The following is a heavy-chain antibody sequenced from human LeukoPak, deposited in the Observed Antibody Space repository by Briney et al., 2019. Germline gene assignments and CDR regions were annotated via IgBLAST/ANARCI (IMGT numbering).Heavy chain of an antibody. CDR3: ARGSYGEVAFDI. CDR2: ISGNKGDT. D-gene: IGHD4-17*01. Sequence: ASVRVSCKASGYTLRSHGISWVRQAPGQGLEGMGCISGNKGDTMYAQKVQGRVTMTTDTSTNTAYLDLRSLRGDDTAVYYCARGSYGEVAFDIWGQGTMVTVSS. J-gene: IGHJ3*02. V-gene: IGHV1-18*01. CDR1: GYTLRSHG.